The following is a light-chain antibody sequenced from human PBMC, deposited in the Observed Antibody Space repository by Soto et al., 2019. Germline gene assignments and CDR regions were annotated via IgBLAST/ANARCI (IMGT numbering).Light chain of an antibody. V-gene: IGKV1-12*01. CDR1: QDVRTW. Sequence: IQMTQSPSSVSASIGDRVTRTCRARQDVRTWLAWSQQKPGRAPKRLLHAASRLQGGVPSRFSGSGSGTDFTLTISTLQPDDLGTYYCQQVNDLPLTFGPGTKVDIK. CDR3: QQVNDLPLT. CDR2: AAS. J-gene: IGKJ3*01.